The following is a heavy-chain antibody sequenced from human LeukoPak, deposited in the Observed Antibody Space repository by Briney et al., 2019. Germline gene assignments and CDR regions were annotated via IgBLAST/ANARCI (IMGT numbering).Heavy chain of an antibody. V-gene: IGHV4-59*12. D-gene: IGHD6-19*01. CDR3: ARDFGAVAGSFDY. Sequence: PSETLSLTCTVSGGSISSYYWSWIRQPPGKGLEWIGYIYYSGSTNYNPSLKSRVTISVDTSKNQFSLKLSSVTAADTAVYYCARDFGAVAGSFDYWGQGTLVTVSS. CDR1: GGSISSYY. CDR2: IYYSGST. J-gene: IGHJ4*02.